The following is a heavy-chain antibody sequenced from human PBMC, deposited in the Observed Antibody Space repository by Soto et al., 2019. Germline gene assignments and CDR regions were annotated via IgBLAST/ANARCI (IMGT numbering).Heavy chain of an antibody. CDR1: GFIFSSFA. V-gene: IGHV3-23*01. J-gene: IGHJ4*02. Sequence: EVHLLESGGGLVQPGVPLRPSCEAPGFIFSSFAMTWVRQAPGKGLEWVSAIVGGDGGRSVTKYYGADVKGRFTSYKDNCTNMLYLEMNSLRAEDTAVYSCVKKYIRLYFGGQGTLVTVSS. CDR3: VKKYIRLYF. CDR2: IVGGDGGRSVTK. D-gene: IGHD3-16*02.